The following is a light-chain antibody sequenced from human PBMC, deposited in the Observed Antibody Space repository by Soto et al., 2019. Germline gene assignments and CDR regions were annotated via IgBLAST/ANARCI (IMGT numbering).Light chain of an antibody. CDR2: HAS. V-gene: IGKV1-39*01. J-gene: IGKJ4*01. CDR3: QQSSRMPP. CDR1: QNMNTY. Sequence: DIQLTQSPSSLSASVGDRVTITCRSSQNMNTYLNWYQQRPGEPPKLLIYHASSLKSGVPSRFSGSASGTAFTLTISSLQPEDFVTYYCQQSSRMPPFGGGTKLDIK.